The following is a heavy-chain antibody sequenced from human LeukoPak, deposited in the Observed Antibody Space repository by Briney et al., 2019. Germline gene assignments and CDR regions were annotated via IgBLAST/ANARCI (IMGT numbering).Heavy chain of an antibody. D-gene: IGHD3-22*01. CDR3: ARDLDYYDSSGSGWFDP. Sequence: GASVKVSCKASVYTFTSYGISWVRQAPGQGLEWMGWISTYNGNTNYAQKFQGRVTMTTDTSTNTAYMELTSLRSDDTAVYYCARDLDYYDSSGSGWFDPWGQGTLVTVSS. CDR1: VYTFTSYG. CDR2: ISTYNGNT. J-gene: IGHJ5*02. V-gene: IGHV1-18*01.